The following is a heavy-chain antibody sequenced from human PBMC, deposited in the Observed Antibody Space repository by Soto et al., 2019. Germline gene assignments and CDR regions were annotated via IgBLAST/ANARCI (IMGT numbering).Heavy chain of an antibody. Sequence: PGGSLRLSCAASGFTFSSYSMNWVRQAPGKGLEWVSYISSSSSTIYYADSVKGRFTISRDNAKNSLYLQMNSLRAEDTAVYYCARGTLLRYFDWLNWHFDYWGQGTLVTVSS. V-gene: IGHV3-48*01. CDR3: ARGTLLRYFDWLNWHFDY. CDR1: GFTFSSYS. J-gene: IGHJ4*02. D-gene: IGHD3-9*01. CDR2: ISSSSSTI.